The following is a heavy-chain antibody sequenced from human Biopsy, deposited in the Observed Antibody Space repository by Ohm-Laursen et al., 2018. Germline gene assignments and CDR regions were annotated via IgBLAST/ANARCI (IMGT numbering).Heavy chain of an antibody. Sequence: TLSLTWAVSGYSISSDYRWGWIRQAPGKTLEWLGNIFKDGNTHYNPSLRSRLIISIDTSKNQFSLMMTSVSGADTAVYSCARVGSGWAPFDKWGPGTLVTVSS. CDR2: IFKDGNT. J-gene: IGHJ4*02. CDR1: GYSISSDYR. V-gene: IGHV4-38-2*01. D-gene: IGHD6-19*01. CDR3: ARVGSGWAPFDK.